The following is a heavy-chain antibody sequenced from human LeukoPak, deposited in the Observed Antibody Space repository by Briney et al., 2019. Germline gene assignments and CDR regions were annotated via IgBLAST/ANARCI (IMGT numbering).Heavy chain of an antibody. CDR2: VSAYNGNT. D-gene: IGHD2-2*01. V-gene: IGHV1-18*04. CDR1: GCTFTRYV. Sequence: GVGVQVSCMDCGCTFTRYVIRWVRPAPGRGRAGVGWVSAYNGNTNYAQKLQGRVTMTTDTSTSTAYMELRSLRSDDTAVYYCARDPLPYCSSTSCRDYFDYWGQGTLVTVSS. CDR3: ARDPLPYCSSTSCRDYFDY. J-gene: IGHJ4*02.